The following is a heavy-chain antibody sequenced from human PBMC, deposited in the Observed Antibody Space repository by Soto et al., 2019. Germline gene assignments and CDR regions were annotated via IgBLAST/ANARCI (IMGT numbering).Heavy chain of an antibody. J-gene: IGHJ4*02. CDR1: GFTFNTYH. D-gene: IGHD3-16*01. Sequence: AGSLRLSCAASGFTFNTYHMHWVRQAPGKGLQWVAVIWSDGSNKYYADSVKGRFTISRDNSKNTLYLQMNSLRVEDTAVYYCARIGSWALNFDYWGQGTLVTVS. CDR3: ARIGSWALNFDY. CDR2: IWSDGSNK. V-gene: IGHV3-33*01.